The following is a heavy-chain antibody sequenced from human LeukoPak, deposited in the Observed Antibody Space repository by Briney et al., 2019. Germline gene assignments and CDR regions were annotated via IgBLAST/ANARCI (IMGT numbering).Heavy chain of an antibody. CDR2: IYYSGST. CDR3: AASQWPEYYFDY. CDR1: GGSISSYY. D-gene: IGHD6-19*01. Sequence: SETLSLTCTASGGSISSYYWSWIRQPPGKGLEWIGYIYYSGSTNYNPSLKSRVTISVDTSKNQFSLKLSSVTAADTAVYYCAASQWPEYYFDYWGQGTLVTVSS. V-gene: IGHV4-59*01. J-gene: IGHJ4*02.